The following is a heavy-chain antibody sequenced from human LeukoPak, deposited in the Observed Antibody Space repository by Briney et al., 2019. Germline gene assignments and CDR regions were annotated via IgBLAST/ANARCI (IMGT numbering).Heavy chain of an antibody. D-gene: IGHD1-1*01. Sequence: GGSLRLSCAASGFTFDDYAMHWVRQAPGKGLEWVSGISWNSGSIGYADSVKGRFTISRDNAKNSLYLQMNSLRAEDTALYYCAKDIAQLNSDYYYYGMDVWGQGTTVTVSS. CDR3: AKDIAQLNSDYYYYGMDV. CDR2: ISWNSGSI. J-gene: IGHJ6*02. CDR1: GFTFDDYA. V-gene: IGHV3-9*01.